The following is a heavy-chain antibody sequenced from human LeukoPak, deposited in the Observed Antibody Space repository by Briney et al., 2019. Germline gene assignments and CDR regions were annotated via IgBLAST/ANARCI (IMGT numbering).Heavy chain of an antibody. CDR2: LYHSGST. CDR3: ARGQAYCGGDCYDY. Sequence: TSQTLSLTCTVSGASTRSNYWSWIRQPPGKGLEWIGYLYHSGSTNYNPSLKSRVTISVDTSKNQLALKLSSVTAADTAVYYCARGQAYCGGDCYDYWGQGTLVTVSS. V-gene: IGHV4-59*01. J-gene: IGHJ4*02. CDR1: GASTRSNY. D-gene: IGHD2-21*01.